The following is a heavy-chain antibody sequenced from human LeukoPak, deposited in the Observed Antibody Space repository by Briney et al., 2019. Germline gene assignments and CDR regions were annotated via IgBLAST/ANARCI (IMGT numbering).Heavy chain of an antibody. CDR2: MNPHSGNT. CDR3: ARGRRDVFDI. CDR1: GYTFTFYD. J-gene: IGHJ3*02. Sequence: ASVKVSCKASGYTFTFYDTQWVRQAAGQGLEWMGWMNPHSGNTGYAQKFLGRITLTRNTSTSMAYMELTSLKSEDTAVYYCARGRRDVFDIWGQGTTVTVS. V-gene: IGHV1-8*03.